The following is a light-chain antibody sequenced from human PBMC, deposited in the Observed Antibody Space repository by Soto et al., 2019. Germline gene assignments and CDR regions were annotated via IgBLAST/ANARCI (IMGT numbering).Light chain of an antibody. V-gene: IGKV1-39*01. Sequence: IRMTQSPSSLSASTGDRVTITCRASQSISSYLNWYQRKPGKAPKLLIYAASSLQSGVPSRFSGSGSGTDFTLTISSLQPEDFATYYCQQSYSTPPYTFGQGTRLEIK. J-gene: IGKJ5*01. CDR2: AAS. CDR1: QSISSY. CDR3: QQSYSTPPYT.